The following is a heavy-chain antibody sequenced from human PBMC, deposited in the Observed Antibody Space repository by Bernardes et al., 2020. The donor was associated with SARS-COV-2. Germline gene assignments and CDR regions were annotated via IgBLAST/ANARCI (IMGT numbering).Heavy chain of an antibody. V-gene: IGHV1-18*04. D-gene: IGHD2-2*01. Sequence: ASVKVSCKASGYSFTSFGISWVRQAPGQGLEWVGWISGVTGKPVYEEKFQDRVTMTIDTSSRTAYLELRSLRSDDTAVYYCARNQPSGWFDPWGQGTLVTVSS. CDR2: ISGVTGKP. CDR3: ARNQPSGWFDP. J-gene: IGHJ5*02. CDR1: GYSFTSFG.